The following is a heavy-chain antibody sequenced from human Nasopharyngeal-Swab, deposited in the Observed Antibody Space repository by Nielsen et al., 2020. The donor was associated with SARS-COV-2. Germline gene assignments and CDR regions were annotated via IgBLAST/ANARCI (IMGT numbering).Heavy chain of an antibody. V-gene: IGHV3-30*03. D-gene: IGHD4-17*01. CDR1: GFTFSSFG. Sequence: GRSLRLSCAASGFTFSSFGMHWVRQAPGKGLEWVAFIAHDASNEYYGDSVKGRFSISRDSSRNTLYLQMDSLRGEDTAVYYCARDAPAHYGAFYWGRGTLVTASS. CDR2: IAHDASNE. J-gene: IGHJ4*02. CDR3: ARDAPAHYGAFY.